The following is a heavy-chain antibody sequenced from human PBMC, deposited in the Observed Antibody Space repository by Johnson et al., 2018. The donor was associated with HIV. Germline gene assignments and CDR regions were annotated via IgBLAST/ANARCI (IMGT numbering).Heavy chain of an antibody. J-gene: IGHJ3*02. CDR3: ARDEGVTIFGGLSAFDI. D-gene: IGHD3-3*01. CDR2: ISWNSGSI. V-gene: IGHV3-9*01. CDR1: GFTFDDYA. Sequence: DVQVVESGGGLVQPGRSLRLSCAASGFTFDDYAMHWVRQAPGKGLEWVSGISWNSGSIGYADSVKGRFTISRDNAKNSLYLQMNSLRAEDTAVYYCARDEGVTIFGGLSAFDIWGQGTMVTVSS.